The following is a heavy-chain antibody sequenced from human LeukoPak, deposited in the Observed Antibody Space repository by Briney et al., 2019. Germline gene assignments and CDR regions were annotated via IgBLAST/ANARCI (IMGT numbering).Heavy chain of an antibody. CDR2: ISDDGRNK. CDR3: AKRPSDYGDYVTYFDY. J-gene: IGHJ4*02. V-gene: IGHV3-30*18. CDR1: GFSFISYG. D-gene: IGHD4-17*01. Sequence: PGGSLRLSCAASGFSFISYGMHWVRQAPGKGLEWVGVISDDGRNKKYADSVKGRFTISRDNSKDTLYLQMNSLRDEDRAVYYCAKRPSDYGDYVTYFDYWGQGTLVTVSS.